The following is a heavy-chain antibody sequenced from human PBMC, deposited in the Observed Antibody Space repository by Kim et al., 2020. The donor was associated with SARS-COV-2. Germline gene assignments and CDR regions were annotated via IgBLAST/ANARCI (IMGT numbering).Heavy chain of an antibody. CDR3: ARARFGVVAATGYYYGMDV. V-gene: IGHV4-59*01. CDR1: GGSISSYY. D-gene: IGHD2-15*01. J-gene: IGHJ6*02. Sequence: SETLSLTCTVSGGSISSYYWSWIRQPPGKGLEWIGYIYYSGSTNYNPSLKSRVTISVDTSKNQFSLKLSSVTAADTAVYYCARARFGVVAATGYYYGMDVWGQGTTVTVSS. CDR2: IYYSGST.